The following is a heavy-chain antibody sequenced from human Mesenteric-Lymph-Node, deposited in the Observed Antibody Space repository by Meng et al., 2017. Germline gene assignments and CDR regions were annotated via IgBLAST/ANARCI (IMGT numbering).Heavy chain of an antibody. J-gene: IGHJ4*02. CDR2: ISGSGGST. V-gene: IGHV3-23*01. Sequence: GESLKISCAASGFIFSSHVMSWVRQAPGKGLEWVSAISGSGGSTYYADSVKGRFTISRDNSKNTLYLQMNSLRAEDTAVYYCAKGLGPFDYWGQGTLVTVSS. CDR3: AKGLGPFDY. CDR1: GFIFSSHV. D-gene: IGHD5-12*01.